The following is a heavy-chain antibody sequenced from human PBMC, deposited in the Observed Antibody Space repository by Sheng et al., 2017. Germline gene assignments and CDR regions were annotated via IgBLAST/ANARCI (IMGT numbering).Heavy chain of an antibody. CDR1: GFTFSGYE. CDR2: ISSSATPI. D-gene: IGHD1-26*01. Sequence: PGGSLRLSCAASGFTFSGYEMNWVRQAPGKGLEWVSYISSSATPIYYADSVKGRFSISRDDAKNSLSLQMNSLRAEDTAVYYCARTRGSSFGDWYFDLWGRGTLVTVSS. CDR3: ARTRGSSFGDWYFDL. V-gene: IGHV3-48*03. J-gene: IGHJ2*01.